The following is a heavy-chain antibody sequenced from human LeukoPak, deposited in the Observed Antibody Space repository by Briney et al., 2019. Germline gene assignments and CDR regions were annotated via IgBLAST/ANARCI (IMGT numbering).Heavy chain of an antibody. D-gene: IGHD2-2*02. CDR3: ASSEVVVPAAILGPFDY. J-gene: IGHJ4*02. Sequence: SETLSLTCTVSGGSVSSGSYYWSWIRQPPGKGLEWIAYIYYSGSTNYNPSLKSRVTISVDTSKNQFSLKLSSVTAADTAVYYCASSEVVVPAAILGPFDYWGQGTLVTVFS. CDR2: IYYSGST. CDR1: GGSVSSGSYY. V-gene: IGHV4-61*01.